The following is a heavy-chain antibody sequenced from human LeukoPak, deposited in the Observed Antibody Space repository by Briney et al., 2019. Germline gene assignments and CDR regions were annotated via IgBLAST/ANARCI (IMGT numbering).Heavy chain of an antibody. J-gene: IGHJ4*02. V-gene: IGHV1-46*01. CDR3: AREGPETYNFDF. CDR2: TRPSSGRT. D-gene: IGHD1-14*01. CDR1: GYTFTNYY. Sequence: GASVKVSCKTSGYTFTNYYMHWVRQAPGQGPERMGITRPSSGRTSYPQKFQGRVTMTWDMSTSTFYMELSSLTSDDTAVYYCAREGPETYNFDFWGQGTLVTVSS.